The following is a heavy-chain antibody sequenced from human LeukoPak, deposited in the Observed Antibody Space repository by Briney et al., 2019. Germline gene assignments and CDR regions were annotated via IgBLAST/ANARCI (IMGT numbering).Heavy chain of an antibody. CDR1: GFSFSTYA. J-gene: IGHJ4*02. CDR2: ISYDGSNK. V-gene: IGHV3-30*01. Sequence: GGSLRLSCAASGFSFSTYAMHWVRQAPGKGLDWVAVISYDGSNKNYVDSVKGRFTISRDNSKNTLYLQMNSLRAEDTAVYYCARAPYYDSSGYYDYWGQGTLVTVSS. D-gene: IGHD3-22*01. CDR3: ARAPYYDSSGYYDY.